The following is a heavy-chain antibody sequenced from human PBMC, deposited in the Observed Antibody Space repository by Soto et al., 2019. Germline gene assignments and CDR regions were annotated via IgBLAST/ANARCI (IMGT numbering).Heavy chain of an antibody. CDR1: GFTFSSYA. V-gene: IGHV3-30*04. D-gene: IGHD2-8*02. J-gene: IGHJ3*02. Sequence: GGSLRLSCAASGFTFSSYAMHWVRQAPGKGLEWVAVISYDGSNKYYADSVKGRFTISRDNSKNTLYLQMNSLRAEDTAVYYCASSPRLVFAFDIWGQGTMVTVSS. CDR2: ISYDGSNK. CDR3: ASSPRLVFAFDI.